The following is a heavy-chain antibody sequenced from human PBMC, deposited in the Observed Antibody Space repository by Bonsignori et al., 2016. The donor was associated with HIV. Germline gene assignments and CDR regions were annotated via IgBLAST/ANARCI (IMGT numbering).Heavy chain of an antibody. V-gene: IGHV3-23*03. J-gene: IGHJ4*02. Sequence: VRQAPGKGLEWVSFIYSGGTSTYYADSVKGRFTISRDNSKKTLYLQMSDLRAEDTAVYYCAKAPTGNYGGYFDYWGQGTLVTVSS. D-gene: IGHD1-7*01. CDR3: AKAPTGNYGGYFDY. CDR2: IYSGGTST.